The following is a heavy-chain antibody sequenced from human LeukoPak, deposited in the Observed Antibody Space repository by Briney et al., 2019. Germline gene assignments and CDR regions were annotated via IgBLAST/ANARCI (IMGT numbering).Heavy chain of an antibody. V-gene: IGHV4-34*01. CDR2: INHSGST. CDR1: GGSFSGYY. Sequence: PSETLSLTCAVYGGSFSGYYWSWIRQPPGKGLEWIGEINHSGSTNYNPSLKSRVTISADTSKNQFSLKLSSVTAADTAVYYCARGPGKYCSGGSCYSAVKVRYYFDYWGQGTLVTVSS. D-gene: IGHD2-15*01. CDR3: ARGPGKYCSGGSCYSAVKVRYYFDY. J-gene: IGHJ4*02.